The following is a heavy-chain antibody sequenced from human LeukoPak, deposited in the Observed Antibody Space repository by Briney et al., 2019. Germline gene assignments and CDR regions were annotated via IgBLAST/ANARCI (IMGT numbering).Heavy chain of an antibody. D-gene: IGHD6-19*01. J-gene: IGHJ6*03. V-gene: IGHV4-39*07. Sequence: KPSETLSLTCTVSGGSISSSSYYWRWIRQPPGKGLEWIGSIYYSGSTYYNPSLKSRVTISVDTSKNQFSLKLSSVTAADTAVYYCARESGWYENVYYYMDVWGKGTTVTVSS. CDR3: ARESGWYENVYYYMDV. CDR1: GGSISSSSYY. CDR2: IYYSGST.